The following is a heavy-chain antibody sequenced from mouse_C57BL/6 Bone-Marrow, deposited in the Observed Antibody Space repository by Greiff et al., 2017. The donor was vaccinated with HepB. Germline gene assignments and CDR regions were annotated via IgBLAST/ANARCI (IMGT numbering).Heavy chain of an antibody. CDR1: GYTFTSYW. D-gene: IGHD4-1*01. J-gene: IGHJ3*01. CDR2: IDPSDSYT. V-gene: IGHV1-69*01. CDR3: AINWDSFAY. Sequence: VQLQQPGAELVMPGASVKLSCKASGYTFTSYWMHWVKQRPGQGLEWIGEIDPSDSYTNYNQKFKGKSTLTVDKSSSTAYMQLSSLTSEDSAVYYCAINWDSFAYWGQGTLVTVSA.